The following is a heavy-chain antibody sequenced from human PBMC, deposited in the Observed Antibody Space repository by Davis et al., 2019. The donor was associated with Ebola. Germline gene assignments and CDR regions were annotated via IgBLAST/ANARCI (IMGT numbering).Heavy chain of an antibody. CDR2: IYYDGST. J-gene: IGHJ4*02. V-gene: IGHV4-59*08. D-gene: IGHD1/OR15-1a*01. CDR3: ARHPGGNNYDPWSYYFDY. CDR1: GGSIGSHK. Sequence: ETLSLTCTVSGGSIGSHKWSWVRQPPGKGLEWIGYIYYDGSTNYNPSLKSRVTMLLDRSKAQFSLKLRSVTAADTAVYFCARHPGGNNYDPWSYYFDYWGLGLLVTVSS.